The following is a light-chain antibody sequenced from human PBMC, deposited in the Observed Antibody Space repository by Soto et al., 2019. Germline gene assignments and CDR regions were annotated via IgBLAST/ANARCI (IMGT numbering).Light chain of an antibody. V-gene: IGKV1-5*03. J-gene: IGKJ1*01. CDR2: KAS. CDR1: HSVSIW. Sequence: DIQLTQSPSTLSASIGDRVTITCRASHSVSIWLAWYQQKPGKAPKVLIYKASTLENGVPSRFSGSGSETEFTLTINSLQPDEFATYYCQQYNDYWTFGQGTKVEIK. CDR3: QQYNDYWT.